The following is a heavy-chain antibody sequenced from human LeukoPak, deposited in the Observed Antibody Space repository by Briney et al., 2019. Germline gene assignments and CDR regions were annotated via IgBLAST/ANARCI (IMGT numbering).Heavy chain of an antibody. V-gene: IGHV3-23*01. CDR3: AKVTGSGWYYYYYMDV. J-gene: IGHJ6*03. Sequence: GGSLRLSCAVSGFTLSSYGMIWARQAPGKGLEWVSTISGSGDSTYYADSVKGRFTLPRDNSKNTLYLQMNSLRAEDTAVYYCAKVTGSGWYYYYYMDVWGKGTTVTVSS. D-gene: IGHD6-19*01. CDR1: GFTLSSYG. CDR2: ISGSGDST.